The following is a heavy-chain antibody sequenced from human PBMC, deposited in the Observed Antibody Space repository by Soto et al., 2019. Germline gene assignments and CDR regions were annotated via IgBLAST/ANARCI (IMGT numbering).Heavy chain of an antibody. CDR1: GFNFSTYA. CDR3: AKSGYSRSWPFEY. Sequence: GGSLRLSCAVSGFNFSTYAMSWVRQAPGKGLEWVSSIVGTGDSSYYADSVKGRFTTSRDNSKNTLYVEMNNLGAEDTAVYYCAKSGYSRSWPFEYRGQGTRVTVSS. J-gene: IGHJ4*02. CDR2: IVGTGDSS. D-gene: IGHD6-13*01. V-gene: IGHV3-23*01.